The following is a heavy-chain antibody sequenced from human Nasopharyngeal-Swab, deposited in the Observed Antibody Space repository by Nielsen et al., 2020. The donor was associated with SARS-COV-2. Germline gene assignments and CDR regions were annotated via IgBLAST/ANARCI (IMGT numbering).Heavy chain of an antibody. D-gene: IGHD2-2*01. CDR1: EFTFSSYG. CDR2: ISYDGSNK. CDR3: AKFTDSIYCSSTSCYAGDDAFDI. V-gene: IGHV3-30*18. J-gene: IGHJ3*02. Sequence: GGSLRLSCAASEFTFSSYGMHWVRQAPGKGLEWVAVISYDGSNKYYADSVKGRFTISRDNSKNTLYLQMNSLRAEDTAVYYCAKFTDSIYCSSTSCYAGDDAFDIWGQGTMVTVSS.